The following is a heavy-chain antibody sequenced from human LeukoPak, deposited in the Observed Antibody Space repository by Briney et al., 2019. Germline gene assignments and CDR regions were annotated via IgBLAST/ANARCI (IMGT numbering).Heavy chain of an antibody. V-gene: IGHV3-23*01. Sequence: HTGGSLRLSCAASGFSFSSYAMSWVRQAPGKGLEWVSSISNSGVTTYYADSVKGRFTLSRDNSKNTLYLQMNSLRAGDTAVYYCAKGAQGVTPVYYSDYWGQGILVTVSS. J-gene: IGHJ4*02. CDR1: GFSFSSYA. CDR3: AKGAQGVTPVYYSDY. CDR2: ISNSGVTT. D-gene: IGHD4-23*01.